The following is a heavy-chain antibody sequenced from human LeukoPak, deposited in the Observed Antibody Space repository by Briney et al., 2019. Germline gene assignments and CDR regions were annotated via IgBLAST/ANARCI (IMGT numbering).Heavy chain of an antibody. CDR1: GDPISNYH. Sequence: KPSETLSLTCTVSGDPISNYHWSWLRQPPGKGVEGLGYIYYSGTTNYNRSLKSRVTISVDTSKNQLFLKLSSETAADTAVYYCARHGGWMSPLANWGQGTLVTVSS. CDR2: IYYSGTT. CDR3: ARHGGWMSPLAN. D-gene: IGHD3-16*01. J-gene: IGHJ4*02. V-gene: IGHV4-59*08.